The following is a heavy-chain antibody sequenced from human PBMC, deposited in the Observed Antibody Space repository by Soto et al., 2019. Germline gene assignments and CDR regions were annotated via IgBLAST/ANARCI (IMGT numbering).Heavy chain of an antibody. Sequence: EEHLLESGGGLVRPRGFLRLSCAPSAFIFRSYAMSWVSQAPGKGLEWVSAITASADTTYYADSVKGRFTISRDNSKNTLYLRMNSLRAVDTAVYYSAKGRPLRESTSTSCLGAFDMWGQGTMVPVS. V-gene: IGHV3-23*01. CDR1: AFIFRSYA. CDR3: AKGRPLRESTSTSCLGAFDM. J-gene: IGHJ3*02. CDR2: ITASADTT. D-gene: IGHD2-2*01.